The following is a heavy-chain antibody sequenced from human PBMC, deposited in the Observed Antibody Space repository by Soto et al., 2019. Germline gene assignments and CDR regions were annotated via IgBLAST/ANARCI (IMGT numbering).Heavy chain of an antibody. CDR3: GRRDWNGAFEI. V-gene: IGHV4-59*11. CDR1: GGSIGSHY. Sequence: SETLSLTCTVSGGSIGSHYWSWIRQRLGKGLEWIGYISYSGNTNYNPSLKSRVTISLDPSKNQFSLKLSSVTAADTAVYYCGRRDWNGAFEIWGQGTMVTVSS. D-gene: IGHD1-1*01. CDR2: ISYSGNT. J-gene: IGHJ3*02.